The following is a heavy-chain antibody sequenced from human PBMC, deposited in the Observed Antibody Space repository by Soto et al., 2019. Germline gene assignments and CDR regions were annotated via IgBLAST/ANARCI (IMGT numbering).Heavy chain of an antibody. J-gene: IGHJ4*02. V-gene: IGHV4-59*01. Sequence: SETLSLTCPVSGGSISSYYWSWIRQPPGKGLEWIGYIYYSGSPTYNTSLKSRVTISVTTSKNQFSLSLRSLTAPATPVYSCRRGYSSGGSCYCFYFDHWGQGTLVTVSS. D-gene: IGHD2-15*01. CDR2: IYYSGSP. CDR3: RRGYSSGGSCYCFYFDH. CDR1: GGSISSYY.